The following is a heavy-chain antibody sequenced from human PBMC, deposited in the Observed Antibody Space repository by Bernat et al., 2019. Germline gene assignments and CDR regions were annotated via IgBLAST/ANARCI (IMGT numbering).Heavy chain of an antibody. D-gene: IGHD6-6*01. CDR1: GGTFSSYA. Sequence: GSSVKVSCKASGGTFSSYAISWVRQAPGQGLEWMGGIIPIFGTANYAQKFQGRVTITADESTSTAYMELSSLRSEDTAVYYCARRDSSSSDYYYGMDVWGQGTTVTVSS. CDR3: ARRDSSSSDYYYGMDV. J-gene: IGHJ6*02. V-gene: IGHV1-69*01. CDR2: IIPIFGTA.